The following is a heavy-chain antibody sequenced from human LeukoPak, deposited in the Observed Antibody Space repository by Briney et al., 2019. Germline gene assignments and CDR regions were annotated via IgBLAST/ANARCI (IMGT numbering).Heavy chain of an antibody. CDR3: AKIPRYSGTYDAFDI. CDR2: ISGSGGST. V-gene: IGHV3-23*01. D-gene: IGHD1-26*01. CDR1: GFTFSSYA. Sequence: PGGSLRLSCAASGFTFSSYAMSWARQAPGKGLEWVSAISGSGGSTYYADSVKGRFTISRDNSENTLYLQMNSLRAEDTAVYYCAKIPRYSGTYDAFDIWGQGTMVTVSS. J-gene: IGHJ3*02.